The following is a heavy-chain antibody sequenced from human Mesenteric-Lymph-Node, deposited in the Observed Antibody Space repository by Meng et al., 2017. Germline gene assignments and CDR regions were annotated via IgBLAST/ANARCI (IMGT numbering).Heavy chain of an antibody. V-gene: IGHV1-24*01. D-gene: IGHD1-26*01. Sequence: ASVKVSCKVSGYTLTELSMHWVRQAPGKGLEWMGGFDPEDGETIYAQKFQGRVTMTEDTSTDTAYMELSSLRSEDTAVYYCARDPIVGATDDAFDIWGQGTMVTVSS. J-gene: IGHJ3*02. CDR1: GYTLTELS. CDR2: FDPEDGET. CDR3: ARDPIVGATDDAFDI.